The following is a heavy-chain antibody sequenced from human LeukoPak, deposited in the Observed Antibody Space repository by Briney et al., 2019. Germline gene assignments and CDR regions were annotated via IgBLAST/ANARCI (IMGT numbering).Heavy chain of an antibody. CDR1: GYTFTSYA. CDR3: ASPQGVWSYYYYYGMDV. Sequence: ASVKVSCKASGYTFTSYAMHWVRQAPGQRLEWMGWINAGNGNTKYSQKFQGRVTITRDTSASTAYMELSSLRSEDTAVYYCASPQGVWSYYYYYGMDVWGQGTTVTVSS. CDR2: INAGNGNT. V-gene: IGHV1-3*01. D-gene: IGHD3-10*01. J-gene: IGHJ6*02.